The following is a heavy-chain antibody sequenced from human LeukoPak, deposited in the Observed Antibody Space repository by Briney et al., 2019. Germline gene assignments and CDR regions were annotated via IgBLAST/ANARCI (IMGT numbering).Heavy chain of an antibody. J-gene: IGHJ4*02. CDR3: ARAPGAAAGTGLDY. CDR2: INPNSGGT. Sequence: ASVKVSCKASGYTFTGYYMHWVRQAPGQGLEWMGWINPNSGGTNYAQKFQGRVTMTRDTSISTAYMELSRLRSDDTAVYYCARAPGAAAGTGLDYWGQGTLVTVSS. CDR1: GYTFTGYY. D-gene: IGHD6-13*01. V-gene: IGHV1-2*02.